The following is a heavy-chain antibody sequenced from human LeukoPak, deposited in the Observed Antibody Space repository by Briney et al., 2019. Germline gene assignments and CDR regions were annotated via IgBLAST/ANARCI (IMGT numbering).Heavy chain of an antibody. CDR2: ITSSGTYI. J-gene: IGHJ6*03. V-gene: IGHV3-21*01. CDR3: ARDLYSGNYGNYYYYMDV. D-gene: IGHD1-26*01. CDR1: GFTFNNYN. Sequence: PGGSLRLSCAASGFTFNNYNMNWVRQAPGKALEWVSSITSSGTYIFYADSVKGRFTISRDNAKNSLYLQMNSLGPEDTAVYYCARDLYSGNYGNYYYYMDVWGKGTTVTISS.